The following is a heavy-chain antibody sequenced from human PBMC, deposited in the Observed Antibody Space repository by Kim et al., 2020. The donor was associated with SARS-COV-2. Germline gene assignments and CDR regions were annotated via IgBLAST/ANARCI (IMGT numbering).Heavy chain of an antibody. J-gene: IGHJ6*02. V-gene: IGHV3-74*01. CDR2: ISNGGSST. CDR1: GFTLNTYW. CDR3: ARGMFSSGFDV. Sequence: GGSLRLSCVASGFTLNTYWINWVRQAPGKGLVWVSRISNGGSSTHYADSVKGRFTMSRDNAENTGILQMHSLRAEDTAVYYCARGMFSSGFDVWGQGTTVTISS. D-gene: IGHD3-10*02.